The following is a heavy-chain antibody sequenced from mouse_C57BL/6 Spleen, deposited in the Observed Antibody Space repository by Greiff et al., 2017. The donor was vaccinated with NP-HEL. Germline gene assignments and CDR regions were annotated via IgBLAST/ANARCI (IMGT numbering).Heavy chain of an antibody. CDR1: GYTFTGYW. Sequence: VQLQQSGAELMKPGASVKLSCKATGYTFTGYWIEWVKQRPGHGLEWIGEILPGSGSTYYKDKFKGQVTFTADTSSNTAYMQLSSLTTEDSAIYYCARSVVTPFDYWGQGTTLTVSS. V-gene: IGHV1-9*01. D-gene: IGHD2-2*01. CDR3: ARSVVTPFDY. J-gene: IGHJ2*01. CDR2: ILPGSGST.